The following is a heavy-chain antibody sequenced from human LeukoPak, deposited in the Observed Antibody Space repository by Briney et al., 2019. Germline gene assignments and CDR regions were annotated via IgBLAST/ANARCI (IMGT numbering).Heavy chain of an antibody. CDR2: IYYSGST. CDR3: ARVDNYDSSGYFD. J-gene: IGHJ4*02. CDR1: GGSISNYY. D-gene: IGHD3-22*01. V-gene: IGHV4-59*12. Sequence: SETLSLTCTVSGGSISNYYWSWIRQPPGKGLEWIGYIYYSGSTKYNPSLKSRVTISVDTSKNQFSLKLSSVTAADTAVYYCARVDNYDSSGYFDWGRGTLVTVSS.